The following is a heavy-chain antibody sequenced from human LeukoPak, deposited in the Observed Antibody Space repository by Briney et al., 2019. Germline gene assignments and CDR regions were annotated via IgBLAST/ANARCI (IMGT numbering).Heavy chain of an antibody. CDR1: GGSISSSSYY. Sequence: PSETLSLTCTVSGGSISSSSYYWGWIRQPPGKGLEWIGSIYYSGSTYYNPSLKSRVTISVDTSKNQFSLKLSSVTAADTAVYYCAGRVVVVTAIGYFDYWGQGTLVTVSS. V-gene: IGHV4-39*01. J-gene: IGHJ4*02. CDR3: AGRVVVVTAIGYFDY. CDR2: IYYSGST. D-gene: IGHD2-21*02.